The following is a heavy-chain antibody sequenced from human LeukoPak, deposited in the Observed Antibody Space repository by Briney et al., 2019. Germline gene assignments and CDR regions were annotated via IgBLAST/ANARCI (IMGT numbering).Heavy chain of an antibody. D-gene: IGHD5-18*01. J-gene: IGHJ3*02. Sequence: SVKVSCKASGGTFSSYAISWVRQAPGQGLEWMGGIIPIFGTANYAQKFQGRVTITTDESTSTAYMELSSLRSEDTAVYYCARSALDTAMVMGAFDIWGQGTMVTVSS. CDR2: IIPIFGTA. CDR1: GGTFSSYA. CDR3: ARSALDTAMVMGAFDI. V-gene: IGHV1-69*05.